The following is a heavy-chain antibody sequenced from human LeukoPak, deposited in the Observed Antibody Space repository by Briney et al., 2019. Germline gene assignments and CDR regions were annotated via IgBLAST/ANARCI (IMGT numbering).Heavy chain of an antibody. CDR1: GYTFTSYG. CDR3: ARTYYYGSGSYYPSHFDY. V-gene: IGHV1-18*01. D-gene: IGHD3-10*01. CDR2: ISAYNGNT. Sequence: ASVKVSCKASGYTFTSYGISWVRQAPGQGLEWMGWISAYNGNTNYAQKLQGRVTMTTDTSTSTAYMELRSLRSDDTAVYYCARTYYYGSGSYYPSHFDYWGQGTLVTVSS. J-gene: IGHJ4*02.